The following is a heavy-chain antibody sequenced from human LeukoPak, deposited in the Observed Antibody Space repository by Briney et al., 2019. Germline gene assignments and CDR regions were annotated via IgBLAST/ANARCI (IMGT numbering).Heavy chain of an antibody. V-gene: IGHV3-74*01. D-gene: IGHD2-15*01. CDR2: INSDGSST. Sequence: GGSLRLSCAASEFTFSNYWMHWVRQAPGKGLVWVSRINSDGSSTDYADSVKGRFTISRDNAKNTLYLQMNSLRAGDTAVYYCARDGFCSAGRCYGMDVWGQGTTVTVSS. CDR3: ARDGFCSAGRCYGMDV. CDR1: EFTFSNYW. J-gene: IGHJ6*02.